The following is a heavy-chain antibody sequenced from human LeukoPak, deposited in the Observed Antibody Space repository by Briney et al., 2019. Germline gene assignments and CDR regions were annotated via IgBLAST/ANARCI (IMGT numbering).Heavy chain of an antibody. D-gene: IGHD3-10*01. CDR3: ARTLALYGSGSFFDF. V-gene: IGHV3-23*01. CDR1: GFIFTSYA. Sequence: PGGSLRLSCAASGFIFTSYAMSWVRQAPGKGLEWVSGMSSGDGSTYYADSVKGRFTSSRDNSKSTLYLQMNSLRAEDTAVYYCARTLALYGSGSFFDFWGQGTLVTVSS. J-gene: IGHJ4*02. CDR2: MSSGDGST.